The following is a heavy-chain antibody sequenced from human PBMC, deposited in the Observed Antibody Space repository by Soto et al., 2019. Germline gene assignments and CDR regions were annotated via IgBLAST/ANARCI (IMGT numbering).Heavy chain of an antibody. Sequence: SETLSLTCTVSGGSISNYYWSWIRQPPGKGLEWIGYIYYSGSTNYNPSLKSRVTISVDTSKNQFSLKLSSVTAADTAVYYCARVSEDYYYYNGMDVWGQGTTVNVSS. CDR2: IYYSGST. CDR3: ARVSEDYYYYNGMDV. V-gene: IGHV4-59*01. CDR1: GGSISNYY. J-gene: IGHJ6*02.